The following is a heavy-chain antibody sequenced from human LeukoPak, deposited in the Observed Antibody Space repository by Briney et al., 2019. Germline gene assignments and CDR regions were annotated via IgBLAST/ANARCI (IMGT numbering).Heavy chain of an antibody. V-gene: IGHV3-64*01. CDR3: ARSRVTEGVYYFDY. D-gene: IGHD2-21*02. CDR2: ISSNGGST. CDR1: GFTFSSYW. J-gene: IGHJ4*02. Sequence: GGSLRLSCAASGFTFSSYWMSWVRQAPGKGLEYVSAISSNGGSTYYANSVKGRFTISRDNSKNTLYLQMGSLRAEDMAVYYCARSRVTEGVYYFDYWGQGTLVTVSP.